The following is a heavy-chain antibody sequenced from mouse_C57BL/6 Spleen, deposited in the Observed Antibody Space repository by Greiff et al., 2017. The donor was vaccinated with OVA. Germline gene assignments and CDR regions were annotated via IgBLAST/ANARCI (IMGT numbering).Heavy chain of an antibody. V-gene: IGHV5-4*01. CDR3: ARDNGRDAMDY. CDR1: GFTFSSYA. J-gene: IGHJ4*01. Sequence: EVKLVESGGGLVKPGGSLKLSCAASGFTFSSYAMSWVRQTPEKRLEWVATISDGGSYTYYPDNVKGRFTISRDNAKNNLYLQMSHLKSEDTAMYYCARDNGRDAMDYWGQGTSVTVSS. CDR2: ISDGGSYT.